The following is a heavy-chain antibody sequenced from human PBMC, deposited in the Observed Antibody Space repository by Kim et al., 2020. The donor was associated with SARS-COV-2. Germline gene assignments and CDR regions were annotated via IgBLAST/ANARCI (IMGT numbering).Heavy chain of an antibody. CDR3: ARVRASERNYYCGMDV. V-gene: IGHV3-13*01. Sequence: SVQGRFTITRENAKNNLYLKMNSLRAGDKAVYYCARVRASERNYYCGMDVWGQGTTVTVSS. D-gene: IGHD3-10*01. J-gene: IGHJ6*02.